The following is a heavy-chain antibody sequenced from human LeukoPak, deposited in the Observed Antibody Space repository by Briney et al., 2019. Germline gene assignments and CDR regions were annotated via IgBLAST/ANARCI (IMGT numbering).Heavy chain of an antibody. CDR3: ASPPSGSYLSGRFDY. D-gene: IGHD1-26*01. J-gene: IGHJ4*02. V-gene: IGHV3-48*03. Sequence: GGSLRLSCAASGFTFSNYEMNWVRQAPGKGLEWVSYISSSGSTIYYADSVKGRFTISRDNAKNSLYLQMNSLRAEDTAVYYCASPPSGSYLSGRFDYWGQGTLVTVSS. CDR2: ISSSGSTI. CDR1: GFTFSNYE.